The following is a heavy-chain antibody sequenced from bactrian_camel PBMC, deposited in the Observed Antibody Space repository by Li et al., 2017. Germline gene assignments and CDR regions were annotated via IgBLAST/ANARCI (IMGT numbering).Heavy chain of an antibody. CDR1: GSASAC. CDR2: IAWLGGVT. V-gene: IGHV3S61*01. J-gene: IGHJ6*01. D-gene: IGHD2*01. CDR3: ALPADYREGY. Sequence: HVQLVESGGDLVQPGGSLRLSCAASGSASACIGWFRQAPGKERVGVSCIAWLGGVTEYADSVKGRITISRDNAKNTVYLQLNSLKTEDTAMYYCALPADYREGYWGQGTQVTVS.